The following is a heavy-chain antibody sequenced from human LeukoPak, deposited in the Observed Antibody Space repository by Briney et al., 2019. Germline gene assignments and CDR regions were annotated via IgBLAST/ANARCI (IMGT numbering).Heavy chain of an antibody. D-gene: IGHD2-2*01. J-gene: IGHJ6*02. CDR1: GFTFSSYA. Sequence: GGSLRLSCAASGFTFSSYAMHWVRQAPGKGLEYVSAISSNGGSTYYANSVKGRFTISRDNSKNTLYLQMGSLRAEDMAVYYCARVGFTSYYYYGMDVWGQGTTVTVSS. CDR2: ISSNGGST. V-gene: IGHV3-64*01. CDR3: ARVGFTSYYYYGMDV.